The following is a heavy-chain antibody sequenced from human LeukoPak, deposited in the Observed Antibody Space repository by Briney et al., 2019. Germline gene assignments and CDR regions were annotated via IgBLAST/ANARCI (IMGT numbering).Heavy chain of an antibody. D-gene: IGHD4-17*01. CDR1: GFTFDDYA. Sequence: GGSLRLSCAASGFTFDDYAMYWVRQAPGKGLEWVSLISWDGGSTYYADSVRSRFTISRDNSKNSLYLQMNSLRAEDTALYYCAKDRAGDYGDYEVGYYFDYWGQGTLVTVSS. CDR3: AKDRAGDYGDYEVGYYFDY. CDR2: ISWDGGST. V-gene: IGHV3-43D*03. J-gene: IGHJ4*02.